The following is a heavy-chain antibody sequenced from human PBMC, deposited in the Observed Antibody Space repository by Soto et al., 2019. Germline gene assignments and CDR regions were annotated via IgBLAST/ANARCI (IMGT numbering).Heavy chain of an antibody. V-gene: IGHV3-30*03. D-gene: IGHD2-21*01. CDR1: GFTFSSYG. Sequence: PGGSLRLSCAASGFTFSSYGMHWVRQAPGKGLEWVAVISYDGSVKYYADSVKGRFTISRDNFKNTLYLQMNSLRAEDTAVYYCAGEVASGYWGQGTLVTVSS. J-gene: IGHJ4*02. CDR2: ISYDGSVK. CDR3: AGEVASGY.